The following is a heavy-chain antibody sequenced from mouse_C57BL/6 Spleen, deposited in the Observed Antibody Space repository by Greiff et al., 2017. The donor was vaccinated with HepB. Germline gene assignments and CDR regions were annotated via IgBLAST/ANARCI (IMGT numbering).Heavy chain of an antibody. CDR1: GYTFTDYY. D-gene: IGHD1-1*01. J-gene: IGHJ4*01. CDR3: ARWTAYARYAMDY. Sequence: VQLQQSGPELVKPGASVKISCKASGYTFTDYYMNWVKQSHGKSLEWIGDINPNNGGTSYNQKFKGKATLTVDKSSSTAYMELRSLTSEDSAVYYCARWTAYARYAMDYWGQGTSVTVSS. V-gene: IGHV1-26*01. CDR2: INPNNGGT.